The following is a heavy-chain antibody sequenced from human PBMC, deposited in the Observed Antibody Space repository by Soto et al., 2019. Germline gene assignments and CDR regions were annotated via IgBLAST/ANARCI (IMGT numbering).Heavy chain of an antibody. CDR1: GFTFSSYS. Sequence: GGSLRLSCAASGFTFSSYSMNWVRQAPGKGLEWVSYISSSSSTIYYAYSVKGRFTISRDNAKNSLYLQMNSLRAEDTAVYYCARDRWAPGIAAAGTGWFDPWGQGTLVTVSS. CDR3: ARDRWAPGIAAAGTGWFDP. CDR2: ISSSSSTI. D-gene: IGHD6-13*01. J-gene: IGHJ5*02. V-gene: IGHV3-48*04.